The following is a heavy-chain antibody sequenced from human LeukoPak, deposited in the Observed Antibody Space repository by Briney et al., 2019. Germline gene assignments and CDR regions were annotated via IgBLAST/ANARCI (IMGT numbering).Heavy chain of an antibody. D-gene: IGHD5-18*01. J-gene: IGHJ3*02. CDR3: ARGSYERYTYAQSNAFDI. CDR1: GFTFKSYW. V-gene: IGHV3-7*04. CDR2: IKQDGSEK. Sequence: GGSLRLSCAGSGFTFKSYWMNWVRQAPGKGLEWVANIKQDGSEKYYVDSVKGRFTISRDNTKNSLYLQVNSLRAEDTAVYYCARGSYERYTYAQSNAFDIWGQGTMVTVSS.